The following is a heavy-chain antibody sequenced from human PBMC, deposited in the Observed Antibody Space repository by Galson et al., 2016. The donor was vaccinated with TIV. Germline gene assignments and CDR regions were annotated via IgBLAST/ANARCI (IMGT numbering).Heavy chain of an antibody. V-gene: IGHV1-18*01. Sequence: SVKVSCKASGYTFTDYAISWVRQAPGQGLEWMGWINTYNGDTNFAQKFQGRVTMTTETSTSTVYMDLRNLRSDDTAVYYCARTDTLKNYYDSSGYYPFWGQGTLVTVSS. CDR1: GYTFTDYA. J-gene: IGHJ4*02. CDR2: INTYNGDT. D-gene: IGHD3-22*01. CDR3: ARTDTLKNYYDSSGYYPF.